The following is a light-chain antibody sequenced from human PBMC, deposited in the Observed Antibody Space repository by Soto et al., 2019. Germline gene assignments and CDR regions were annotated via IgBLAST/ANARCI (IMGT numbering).Light chain of an antibody. CDR3: LQDNNYPWT. Sequence: AIPMTQSPSSLSASVGAIVTISCRASQGSGNALGWYQQKPGKPPKVLIYGASNLQSGVPPRFSGRGSGTDFTLAISTLQPEDCSTYYCLQDNNYPWTFGKGPKVEIK. J-gene: IGKJ1*01. CDR2: GAS. CDR1: QGSGNA. V-gene: IGKV1-6*01.